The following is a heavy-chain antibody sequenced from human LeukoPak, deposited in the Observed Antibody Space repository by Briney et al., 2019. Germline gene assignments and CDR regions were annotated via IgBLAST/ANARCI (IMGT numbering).Heavy chain of an antibody. CDR1: GYSISSGYY. Sequence: SETLSLTCTVSGYSISSGYYWGWIRQPPGKGLQWIGSIYHSGSTNYNPSLKSRVTISVDKSKNQFSLKLSSVTAADTAAYYCARDPVAGKGFFDYWGQGTLVTVSS. CDR3: ARDPVAGKGFFDY. V-gene: IGHV4-38-2*02. CDR2: IYHSGST. J-gene: IGHJ4*02. D-gene: IGHD6-19*01.